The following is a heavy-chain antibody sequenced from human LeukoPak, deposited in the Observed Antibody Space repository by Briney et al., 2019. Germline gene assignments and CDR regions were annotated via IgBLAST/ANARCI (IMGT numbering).Heavy chain of an antibody. Sequence: ASVKVSCKASGYTFTGYYMHWVRQAPGQGLEWMGWINPNSGGTNYAQKFQGRVTMTRDTSISTAYMELSRLRSDDTAVYYCARDKSKQWLVHGDDNWFDPWGQGTLVTVSS. V-gene: IGHV1-2*02. CDR3: ARDKSKQWLVHGDDNWFDP. D-gene: IGHD6-19*01. CDR2: INPNSGGT. J-gene: IGHJ5*02. CDR1: GYTFTGYY.